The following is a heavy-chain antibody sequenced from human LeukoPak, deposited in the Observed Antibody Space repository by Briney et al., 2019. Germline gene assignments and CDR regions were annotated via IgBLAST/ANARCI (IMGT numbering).Heavy chain of an antibody. J-gene: IGHJ4*02. Sequence: GGSLRLSCAASGFTFSSYAMHWVRQAPGKGLEWVAVILYDGSNNYYADSVKGRFTISRDNSKNTLYLQMNSLRAEDTAVYYSARAAGTWVFDYWGQGTLVTVSS. CDR3: ARAAGTWVFDY. CDR2: ILYDGSNN. CDR1: GFTFSSYA. D-gene: IGHD6-19*01. V-gene: IGHV3-30*04.